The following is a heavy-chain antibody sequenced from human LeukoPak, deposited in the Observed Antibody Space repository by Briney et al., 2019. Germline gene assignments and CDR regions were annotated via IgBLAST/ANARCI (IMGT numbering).Heavy chain of an antibody. V-gene: IGHV4-39*01. CDR3: ASRPVLRFLEWSPMV. J-gene: IGHJ3*01. CDR1: GGSISSSSYY. Sequence: PSETPSLTCTVSGGSISSSSYYWGWIRQPPGKGLEWIGSIYYSGSTYYNPSLKSRVTISVDTSKNQFSLKLSSVTAADTAVYYCASRPVLRFLEWSPMVWGQGTMVTVSS. CDR2: IYYSGST. D-gene: IGHD3-3*01.